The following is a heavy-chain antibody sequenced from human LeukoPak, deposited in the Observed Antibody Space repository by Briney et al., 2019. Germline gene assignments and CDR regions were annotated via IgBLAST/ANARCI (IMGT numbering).Heavy chain of an antibody. CDR2: ISSSGSTI. J-gene: IGHJ4*02. CDR3: ARSRSGYYEDY. CDR1: GFTFSDYH. D-gene: IGHD3-22*01. Sequence: KTGGSLRLSCAASGFTFSDYHMSWIRQAPGKGLEWVSYISSSGSTIYYADSVKGRFTISRDNAKNSLSLQVNSLCAEDTAVYYCARSRSGYYEDYWGQGTLVTVSS. V-gene: IGHV3-11*04.